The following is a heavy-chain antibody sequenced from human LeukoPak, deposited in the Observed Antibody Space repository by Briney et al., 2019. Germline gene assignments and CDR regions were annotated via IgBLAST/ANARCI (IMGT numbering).Heavy chain of an antibody. CDR2: IFYTGST. V-gene: IGHV4-59*08. Sequence: PSETLSLTCTVSGGSLNNYYWSWIRQPPGKGLECIGYIFYTGSTNYNPSLKSRVTISVDKSKNRFSLRLSSVTAADTAVYYCARGRRYYDSSGRYFDFWGQGTLVTVSS. D-gene: IGHD3-22*01. CDR3: ARGRRYYDSSGRYFDF. J-gene: IGHJ4*02. CDR1: GGSLNNYY.